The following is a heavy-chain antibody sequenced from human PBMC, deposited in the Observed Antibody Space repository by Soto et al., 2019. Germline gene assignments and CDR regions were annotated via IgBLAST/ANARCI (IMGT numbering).Heavy chain of an antibody. CDR2: IYHAGGV. CDR1: GYSIASGYY. CDR3: ARTFDYYGMDV. J-gene: IGHJ6*02. Sequence: SETLSLTCAVSGYSIASGYYWAWIRQSPGKGLEWIGSIYHAGGVYYNPSLNSRVAVSLDTSKNHFSLKLTSVTAADTAVYYCARTFDYYGMDVWGQGTTVTVSS. V-gene: IGHV4-38-2*01.